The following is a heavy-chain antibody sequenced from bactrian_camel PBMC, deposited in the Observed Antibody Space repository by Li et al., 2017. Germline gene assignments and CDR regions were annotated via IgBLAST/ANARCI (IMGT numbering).Heavy chain of an antibody. Sequence: HVQLVESGGGSAQAGGSLTLSCTGFGVTFVGSERGWYRQGPGNECELISSISRDGTPETADSVKGRFTISQDNAQNTLYLQMNSLKPEDTAMYYCAAAVRTGAWCVVTDITYNYWGQGTQVTVS. CDR2: ISRDGTP. CDR3: AAAVRTGAWCVVTDITYNY. V-gene: IGHV3S55*01. CDR1: GVTFVGSE. D-gene: IGHD5*01. J-gene: IGHJ4*01.